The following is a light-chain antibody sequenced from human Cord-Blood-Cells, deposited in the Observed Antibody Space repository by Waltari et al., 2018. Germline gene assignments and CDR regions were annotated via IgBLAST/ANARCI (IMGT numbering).Light chain of an antibody. Sequence: EIVLTQSPATLSLSPGERATLSCRASQRVSSYLAWYQQKPGQAPRLLIYDASNRATGIPARFSGSVSGTDFTLTISSLEPEDFAVYYCQQRSNGPPRLTFGGGTKVEIK. J-gene: IGKJ4*01. V-gene: IGKV3-11*01. CDR3: QQRSNGPPRLT. CDR1: QRVSSY. CDR2: DAS.